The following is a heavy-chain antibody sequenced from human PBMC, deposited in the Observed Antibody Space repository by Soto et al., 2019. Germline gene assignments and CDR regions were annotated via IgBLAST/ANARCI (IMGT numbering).Heavy chain of an antibody. D-gene: IGHD1-26*01. CDR3: ATDSSKYSGSHSDY. J-gene: IGHJ4*02. CDR2: ISGSGGST. CDR1: GCTFSCYA. Sequence: GGSLRLSCAASGCTFSCYAMSWVRQAPGKGLEWVSAISGSGGSTYYADSVKGRCTISRDNSKNTLYLQMNSLRAEDTAVYYCATDSSKYSGSHSDYWGQGTLVTVSS. V-gene: IGHV3-23*01.